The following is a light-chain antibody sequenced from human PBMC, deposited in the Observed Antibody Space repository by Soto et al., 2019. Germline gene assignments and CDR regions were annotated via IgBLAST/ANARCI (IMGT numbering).Light chain of an antibody. Sequence: EIVLTQSPGTLSLSPGERATLSCRASQSVSSSYLAWYQQKPGQAPRQLIYGASSRATGIPDRFSGSGSGTDLPLTITRLAPEDFAVYYCQHYRTSFGGGTRVEIK. J-gene: IGKJ4*01. CDR1: QSVSSSY. V-gene: IGKV3-20*01. CDR3: QHYRTS. CDR2: GAS.